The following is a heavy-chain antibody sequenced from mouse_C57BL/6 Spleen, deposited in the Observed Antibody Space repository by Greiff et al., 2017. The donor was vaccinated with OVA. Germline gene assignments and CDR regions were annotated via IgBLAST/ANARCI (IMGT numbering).Heavy chain of an antibody. D-gene: IGHD2-4*01. Sequence: VQLQQSGPELVKPGASVKISCKASGYAFSSSWMNWVKQRPGKGLEWIGRIYPGDGDTNYNGKFKGKATLTADKSSSTAYMQLSSLTSEDSAVYFCAREKDDYGGDYFDYWGQGTTLTVSS. CDR3: AREKDDYGGDYFDY. CDR1: GYAFSSSW. V-gene: IGHV1-82*01. J-gene: IGHJ2*01. CDR2: IYPGDGDT.